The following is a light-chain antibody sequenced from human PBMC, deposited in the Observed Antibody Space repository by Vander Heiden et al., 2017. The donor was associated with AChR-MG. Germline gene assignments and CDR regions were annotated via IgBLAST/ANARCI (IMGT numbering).Light chain of an antibody. CDR2: DVV. Sequence: QSALTQPASVSGSPGQSITISCPGTSSDVGGHNFVSWYQHQPGQAPRLMIYDVVNRPSGVSDRFSGSKSGNTASLTISGLQPEDESIYYCASYRDRSTLVFGGGTKLTVL. CDR3: ASYRDRSTLV. J-gene: IGLJ2*01. V-gene: IGLV2-14*03. CDR1: SSDVGGHNF.